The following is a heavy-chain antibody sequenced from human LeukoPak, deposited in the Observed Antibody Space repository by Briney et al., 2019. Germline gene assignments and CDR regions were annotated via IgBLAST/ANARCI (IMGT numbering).Heavy chain of an antibody. CDR2: ISAYNGNT. CDR3: ARVLNWDDAFDI. D-gene: IGHD7-27*01. V-gene: IGHV1-18*01. CDR1: GYSFTDYA. J-gene: IGHJ3*02. Sequence: ASVKVSCKTSGYSFTDYAIVWVRQAPGQGLEWMGWISAYNGNTNYAQKLQGRVTMTTDTSTSTAYMELRSLRSDDTAVYYCARVLNWDDAFDIWGQGTMVTVSS.